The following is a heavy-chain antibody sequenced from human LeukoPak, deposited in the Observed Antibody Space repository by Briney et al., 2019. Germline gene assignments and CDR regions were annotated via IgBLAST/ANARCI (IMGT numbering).Heavy chain of an antibody. V-gene: IGHV3-73*01. Sequence: QPGGSLRLSCAASGFTFSESAMHWVRQASGKGLEWVGRIRSKPKNYATAYAASVKGRFTISRDNSKNTLYLQMNSLRAEDTAVYYCAKHTDSGADIIDYWGQGTLVTVSS. J-gene: IGHJ4*02. CDR3: AKHTDSGADIIDY. D-gene: IGHD1-26*01. CDR2: IRSKPKNYAT. CDR1: GFTFSESA.